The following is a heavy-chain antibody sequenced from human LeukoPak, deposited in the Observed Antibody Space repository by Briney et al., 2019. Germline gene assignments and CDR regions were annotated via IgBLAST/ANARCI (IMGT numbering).Heavy chain of an antibody. V-gene: IGHV3-9*01. CDR2: ISWNSGSI. CDR3: AKAHMSGSYFDY. CDR1: GFTFDDYA. J-gene: IGHJ4*02. D-gene: IGHD1-26*01. Sequence: GGSLRLSCAASGFTFDDYAMHWVRQAPGKGLEGVSGISWNSGSIGYAGSVKGRFTISRDNAKNSLYLQMNSLRAEDTALYYCAKAHMSGSYFDYWGQGTLVTVSS.